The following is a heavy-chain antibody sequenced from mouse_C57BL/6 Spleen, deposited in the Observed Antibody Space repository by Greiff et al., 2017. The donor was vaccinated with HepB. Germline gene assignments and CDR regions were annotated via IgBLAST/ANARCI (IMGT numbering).Heavy chain of an antibody. Sequence: EVKLMESGPELVKPGASVKISCKASGYSFTDYNMNWVKQSNGKSLEWIGVINPNYGTTSYNQKFKGKATLTVDQSSSTAYMQLNSLTSEDSAVYYCARPLDSSGHYYAMDYWGQGTSVTVSS. D-gene: IGHD3-2*02. CDR2: INPNYGTT. CDR1: GYSFTDYN. V-gene: IGHV1-39*01. CDR3: ARPLDSSGHYYAMDY. J-gene: IGHJ4*01.